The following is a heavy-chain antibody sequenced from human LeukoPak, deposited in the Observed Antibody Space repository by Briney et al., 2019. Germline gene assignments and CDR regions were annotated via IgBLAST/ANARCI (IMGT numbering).Heavy chain of an antibody. CDR1: GGSISSYY. CDR3: AREYSSSWYDYYYYGMDV. V-gene: IGHV4-4*07. D-gene: IGHD6-13*01. J-gene: IGHJ6*02. Sequence: SETLSLTCTVSGGSISSYYWSWIRQPAGKGLEWLGRIYTSGSTNYNPSLKSRVTMSVDTSKNQFSLKLSSVTAADTAVYYCAREYSSSWYDYYYYGMDVWGQGTTVTVSS. CDR2: IYTSGST.